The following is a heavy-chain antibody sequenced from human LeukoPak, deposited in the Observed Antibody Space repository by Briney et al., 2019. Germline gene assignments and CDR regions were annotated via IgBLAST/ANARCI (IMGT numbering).Heavy chain of an antibody. J-gene: IGHJ4*02. D-gene: IGHD4-17*01. Sequence: PGGSLRLSCAASGFTFSRYGMHWVRQAPGKGLEWVAFIRSDGSYKYYADSVKGQFTISRDNPKNTLYLQMNSLRAEDTAVYYCGKDRGDYGSDFWGQGTLVTVSS. CDR3: GKDRGDYGSDF. CDR2: IRSDGSYK. V-gene: IGHV3-30*02. CDR1: GFTFSRYG.